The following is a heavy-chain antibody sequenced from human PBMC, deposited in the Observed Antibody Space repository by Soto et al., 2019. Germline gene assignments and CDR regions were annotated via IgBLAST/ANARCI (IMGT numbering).Heavy chain of an antibody. Sequence: QVQLQQWGAGLLKPSETLSLTCAVYGGSFSGYYWSWIRQPPGKGLEWIGEINHSGSTNYNPSLKSRVPISVDTSNHQFSLKLSSVTAAGTAVYYCARDPGVVPAARRYYFDYWGQGTLVTVSS. CDR2: INHSGST. V-gene: IGHV4-34*01. D-gene: IGHD2-2*01. CDR1: GGSFSGYY. CDR3: ARDPGVVPAARRYYFDY. J-gene: IGHJ4*02.